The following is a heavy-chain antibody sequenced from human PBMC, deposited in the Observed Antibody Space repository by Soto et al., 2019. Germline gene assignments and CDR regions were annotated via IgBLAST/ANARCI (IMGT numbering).Heavy chain of an antibody. CDR3: ARDPDGYYDSSGQGPYDY. Sequence: QVQLVESGGGVVQPGRSLRLSCAASGFTFNTYGMHWVRQAPSKGLEWVAVIWYDGSNKYYADSVKGRFTISRDNSKNTLYLQMNSLRAEDTAVYYCARDPDGYYDSSGQGPYDYWGQGTLVTVSS. CDR2: IWYDGSNK. V-gene: IGHV3-33*01. J-gene: IGHJ4*02. CDR1: GFTFNTYG. D-gene: IGHD3-22*01.